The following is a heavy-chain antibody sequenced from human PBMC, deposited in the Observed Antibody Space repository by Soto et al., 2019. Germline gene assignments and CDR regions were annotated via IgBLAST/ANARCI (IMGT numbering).Heavy chain of an antibody. CDR3: AKVNGRSYYDTSAYPTDY. J-gene: IGHJ4*02. CDR2: ISGSGGST. D-gene: IGHD3-22*01. CDR1: GFTFSSYA. Sequence: GGSLRLSCAASGFTFSSYAMSWVRQAPGKGLEWVSGISGSGGSTYYADSVKGRFTISRDNSKNTLYLQMNSLRAEDMAVYYCAKVNGRSYYDTSAYPTDYWGQETLVTVSS. V-gene: IGHV3-23*01.